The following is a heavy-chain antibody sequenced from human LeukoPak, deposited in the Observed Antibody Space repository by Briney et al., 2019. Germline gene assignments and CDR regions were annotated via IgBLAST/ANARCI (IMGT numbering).Heavy chain of an antibody. D-gene: IGHD1-14*01. J-gene: IGHJ5*02. CDR3: ARCTGKNCFDP. V-gene: IGHV4-59*01. CDR2: IYYSGST. Sequence: SETLSLTCTVSGGSISSYYWSWIRQPPGKGLEWIGYIYYSGSTNYNPSLKSRVTISVDTSKNQFSLKQSSVDAADTDGYDCARCTGKNCFDPWGEGTLVTVSS. CDR1: GGSISSYY.